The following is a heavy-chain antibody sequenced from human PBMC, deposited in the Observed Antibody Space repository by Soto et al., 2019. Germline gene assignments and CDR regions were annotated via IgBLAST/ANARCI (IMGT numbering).Heavy chain of an antibody. D-gene: IGHD4-17*01. V-gene: IGHV1-46*03. CDR2: INPSGGST. CDR3: ARAQTTFDY. CDR1: GYTFTTHF. Sequence: QVQLMQSGAEVKKPGASVKVSCVASGYTFTTHFIHWVRQAPGQGLEWMGMINPSGGSTTYAQRFLGRVTMTRDTSPSTVYMELSSLTSEDTAIFFCARAQTTFDYWGQGTLVTVSS. J-gene: IGHJ4*02.